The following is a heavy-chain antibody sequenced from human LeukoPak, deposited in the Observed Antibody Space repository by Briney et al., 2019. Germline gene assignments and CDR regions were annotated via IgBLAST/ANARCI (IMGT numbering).Heavy chain of an antibody. CDR1: GFTVSSNY. V-gene: IGHV3-53*01. CDR2: IYSGGST. J-gene: IGHJ4*02. CDR3: AKDPLYTGIYGGGY. Sequence: GGSLRLSCAASGFTVSSNYMSWVRQAPGKGLEWVSVIYSGGSTYYADSVKGRFTISRDNSKNTLYLQMNSLRAEDTAVYYCAKDPLYTGIYGGGYWGQGTLVTVSS. D-gene: IGHD1-26*01.